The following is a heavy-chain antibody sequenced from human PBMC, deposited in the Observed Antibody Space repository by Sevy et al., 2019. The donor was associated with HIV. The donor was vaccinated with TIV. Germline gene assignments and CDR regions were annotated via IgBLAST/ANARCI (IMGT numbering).Heavy chain of an antibody. CDR3: ARDRAYSALDY. D-gene: IGHD5-18*01. CDR1: GFTFSDSW. J-gene: IGHJ4*02. CDR2: INEDGSRL. Sequence: GGSLRLSCVASGFTFSDSWITWVRHAPGKGLERIAFINEDGSRLGYVDSVRGRFTISRENTKNSLYLQMNSLRAEDTAVYFCARDRAYSALDYWGQGTLVTVSS. V-gene: IGHV3-7*01.